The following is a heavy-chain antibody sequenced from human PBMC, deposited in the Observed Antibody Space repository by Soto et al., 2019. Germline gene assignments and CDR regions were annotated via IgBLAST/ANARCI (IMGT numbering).Heavy chain of an antibody. CDR1: GFTFGDYA. CDR2: VRSKAYGGTS. J-gene: IGHJ6*02. Sequence: GGSLRLSCTASGFTFGDYAMSWFRQAPGKGLEWVGVVRSKAYGGTSDYAASVKGRFTISRDDSKSIAYLQMNTLRTEDTAVYYCSRYTYTSRYSYYGMDVWGHGTTVTVS. V-gene: IGHV3-49*03. D-gene: IGHD6-19*01. CDR3: SRYTYTSRYSYYGMDV.